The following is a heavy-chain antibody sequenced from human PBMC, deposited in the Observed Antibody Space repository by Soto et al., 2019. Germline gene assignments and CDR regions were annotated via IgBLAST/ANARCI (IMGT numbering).Heavy chain of an antibody. Sequence: GESLKISCKGSGYTFTDYWIGWVRQLPGKGLEWMGIIFPADSDTRYSPSFQGQVTISADKSISTAYLQWSSLKASDTAMYYCARQGSPGPFDIWGQGTMVTVSS. CDR1: GYTFTDYW. CDR2: IFPADSDT. CDR3: ARQGSPGPFDI. D-gene: IGHD1-26*01. J-gene: IGHJ3*02. V-gene: IGHV5-51*01.